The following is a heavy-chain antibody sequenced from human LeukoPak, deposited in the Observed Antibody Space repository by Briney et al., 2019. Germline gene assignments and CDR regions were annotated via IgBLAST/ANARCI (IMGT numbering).Heavy chain of an antibody. J-gene: IGHJ6*03. CDR3: ARDYLLVVPAANYYYYYYMDV. CDR2: ISSSGSTI. Sequence: GGSLRLSCAASGFTFSDYYMSWIRQAPGKGLERVSYISSSGSTIYYADSVKGRFTISRDNAKNPQYLQMNSLRAEDTAVYYCARDYLLVVPAANYYYYYYMDVWGKGTTVTVSS. V-gene: IGHV3-11*04. CDR1: GFTFSDYY. D-gene: IGHD2-2*01.